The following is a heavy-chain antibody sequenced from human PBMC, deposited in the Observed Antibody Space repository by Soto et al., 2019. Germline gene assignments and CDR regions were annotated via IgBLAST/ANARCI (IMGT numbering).Heavy chain of an antibody. Sequence: SETLSLTCTVSGGSISSGGYYWSWIRQHPGKGLEWIGYIYYSGSTYYNPSLKSRVTISVDTSKNQFSLKLSSVTAADTAVYYCARGPLYGSGSYYFDYWGQGTLVTVSS. CDR2: IYYSGST. V-gene: IGHV4-31*03. CDR3: ARGPLYGSGSYYFDY. J-gene: IGHJ4*02. D-gene: IGHD3-10*01. CDR1: GGSISSGGYY.